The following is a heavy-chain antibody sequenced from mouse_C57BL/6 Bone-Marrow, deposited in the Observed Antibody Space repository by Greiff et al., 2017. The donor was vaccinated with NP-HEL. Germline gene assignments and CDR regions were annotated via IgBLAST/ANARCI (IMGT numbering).Heavy chain of an antibody. CDR3: ARSGYYGSSPYFDY. Sequence: VQLQQSGAELVKPGASVKISCKASGYAFSSYWMNWVKQRPGKGLEWIGQIYPGDGDTNYNGKFKGKATLTADKSSSTAYMQLSSLTSEDSAVYFCARSGYYGSSPYFDYWGQGTLVTVSA. V-gene: IGHV1-80*01. J-gene: IGHJ3*01. D-gene: IGHD1-1*01. CDR1: GYAFSSYW. CDR2: IYPGDGDT.